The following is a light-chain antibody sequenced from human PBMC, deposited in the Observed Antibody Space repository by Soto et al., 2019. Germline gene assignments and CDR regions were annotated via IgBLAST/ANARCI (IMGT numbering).Light chain of an antibody. V-gene: IGLV4-69*01. Sequence: QSVLTQSPSASASLGASVKLTCTLSSGHSSDAIAWHQQHPEKGPRYVMKVNSDGRHNKGDGIPDRFSGSSSGAERYLTISRLQSDGEGDYFWPTLGHGFGVFGGGTKLTVL. CDR1: SGHSSDA. CDR2: VNSDGRH. CDR3: PTLGHGFGV. J-gene: IGLJ2*01.